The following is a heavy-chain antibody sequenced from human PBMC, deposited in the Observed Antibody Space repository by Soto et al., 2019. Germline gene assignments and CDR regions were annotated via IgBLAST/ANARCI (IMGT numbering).Heavy chain of an antibody. D-gene: IGHD5-18*01. Sequence: QVQLVESGGGVVQPGRSLRLSCAASGFTFSSYAMHWVRQAPGKGLEWVAVISYDGSNKYYADSVKGRFTISRDNSKNTLYLQMNSLRAEYTAVYYCARDPLWGTVMVLWYFDLWGRGTLVTLSS. CDR3: ARDPLWGTVMVLWYFDL. CDR2: ISYDGSNK. CDR1: GFTFSSYA. J-gene: IGHJ2*01. V-gene: IGHV3-30-3*01.